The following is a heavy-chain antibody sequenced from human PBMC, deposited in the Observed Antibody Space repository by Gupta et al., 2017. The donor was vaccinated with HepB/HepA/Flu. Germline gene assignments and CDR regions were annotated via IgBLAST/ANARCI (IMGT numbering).Heavy chain of an antibody. Sequence: QVQLVQSGTEVKKPGASVRVSCKASGYTFTDYYIHWVRQAPGHGLEWMGWLNPNSGGTNYAQKFQGRATLTRDTSISTAYMEVNTLKSGDTAIYYCARGTRRGGNIVPFDFWGQGTLVTVSS. CDR1: GYTFTDYY. CDR3: ARGTRRGGNIVPFDF. D-gene: IGHD5-12*01. J-gene: IGHJ5*01. CDR2: LNPNSGGT. V-gene: IGHV1-2*02.